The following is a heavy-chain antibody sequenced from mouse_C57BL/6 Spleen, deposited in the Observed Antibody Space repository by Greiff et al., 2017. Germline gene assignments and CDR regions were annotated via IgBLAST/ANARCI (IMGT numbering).Heavy chain of an antibody. Sequence: QVQLQQSGAELARPGASVKLSCKASGYTFTSYGISWVKQRTGQGLEWIGEIYPRSGNTYYNEKFKGKATLTADKSSSTAYMELRSLTSEDSAVYFCAREGDYYGSSLAWFAYWGQGTLVTVSA. J-gene: IGHJ3*01. CDR2: IYPRSGNT. CDR1: GYTFTSYG. D-gene: IGHD1-1*01. V-gene: IGHV1-81*01. CDR3: AREGDYYGSSLAWFAY.